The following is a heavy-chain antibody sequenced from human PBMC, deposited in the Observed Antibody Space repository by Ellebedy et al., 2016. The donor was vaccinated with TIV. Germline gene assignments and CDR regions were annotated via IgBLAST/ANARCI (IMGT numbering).Heavy chain of an antibody. D-gene: IGHD4-17*01. V-gene: IGHV3-48*01. Sequence: GESLKISCTASEFIFNAYWGAWIRQAPGKGLEWISYIGSSGSTIYYADSVKGRFTISRDNSKNTLYLQMNSLRVEDTAVYYCARWPSGDAPLDYWGQGTLVTVSS. CDR3: ARWPSGDAPLDY. J-gene: IGHJ4*02. CDR2: IGSSGSTI. CDR1: EFIFNAYW.